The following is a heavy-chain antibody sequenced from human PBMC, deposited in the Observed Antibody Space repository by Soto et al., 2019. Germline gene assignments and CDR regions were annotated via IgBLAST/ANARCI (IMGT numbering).Heavy chain of an antibody. CDR1: GYTFTSYY. V-gene: IGHV1-46*01. J-gene: IGHJ5*02. CDR3: AREGLMITFGGVIVS. D-gene: IGHD3-16*02. CDR2: INPSGGST. Sequence: QVQLVQSGAEVKKPGASVKVSCKASGYTFTSYYMHWVRQAPGQGLEWMGIINPSGGSTSYGQKFQGRDTMTRDTSTSTVYMEMSSLRSEDTAVYYCAREGLMITFGGVIVSWGQGTLVTVSS.